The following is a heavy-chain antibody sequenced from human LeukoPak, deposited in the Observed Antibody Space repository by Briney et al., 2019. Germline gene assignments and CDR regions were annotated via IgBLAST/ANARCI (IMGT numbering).Heavy chain of an antibody. Sequence: SETLSLTCAVYGGSFSGYYWSWIRQPPGKGLEWIGEINHSGSTNYNPSLKSRVTISVDTSKNQFSLKLSSVTAADTAVYYCARPGSSTSPDAFDIWGQGTMVTVSS. CDR2: INHSGST. V-gene: IGHV4-34*01. CDR1: GGSFSGYY. D-gene: IGHD2-2*01. CDR3: ARPGSSTSPDAFDI. J-gene: IGHJ3*02.